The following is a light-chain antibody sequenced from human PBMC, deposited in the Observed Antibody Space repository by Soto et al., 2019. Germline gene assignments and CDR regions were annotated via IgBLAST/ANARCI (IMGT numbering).Light chain of an antibody. CDR2: DAS. Sequence: VVLRQSPATLSLSPGEGATLSSMASQIVSSYLAWYQQKPGQAPRLLIYDASNRATGIPARFSGTGSGTDFTLTINNLEPEDFAVYYCQVRTNWSIAFGRGTRLEIK. CDR3: QVRTNWSIA. J-gene: IGKJ5*01. CDR1: QIVSSY. V-gene: IGKV3-11*01.